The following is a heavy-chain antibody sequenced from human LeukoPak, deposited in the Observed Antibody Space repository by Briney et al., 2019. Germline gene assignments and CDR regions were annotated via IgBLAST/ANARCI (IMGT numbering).Heavy chain of an antibody. CDR2: VYPGDADT. CDR3: ARRGVVTSFDY. V-gene: IGHV5-51*01. D-gene: IGHD4-23*01. Sequence: GEALKISCKGSGYSFTSYWFGWVRQMPGKGREWMSGVYPGDADTSYSPSFQGQVTISADKSISPAYLQWSSLKASDTAMYYCARRGVVTSFDYWGQGTLVTVSS. J-gene: IGHJ4*02. CDR1: GYSFTSYW.